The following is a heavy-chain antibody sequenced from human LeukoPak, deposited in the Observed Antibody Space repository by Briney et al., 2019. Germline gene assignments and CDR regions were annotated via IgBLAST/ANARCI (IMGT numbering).Heavy chain of an antibody. Sequence: SQTLSLTCTVSGGSISSGGYYWSWIRQHPGKGLEWIGYIYYSGSTYYNPSLKSRVTISVDTSKNQFSLKLSSVTAADTAVYYCARRYRSSWYPFDYWGQGTLVTVSS. V-gene: IGHV4-31*03. D-gene: IGHD6-13*01. CDR1: GGSISSGGYY. J-gene: IGHJ4*02. CDR3: ARRYRSSWYPFDY. CDR2: IYYSGST.